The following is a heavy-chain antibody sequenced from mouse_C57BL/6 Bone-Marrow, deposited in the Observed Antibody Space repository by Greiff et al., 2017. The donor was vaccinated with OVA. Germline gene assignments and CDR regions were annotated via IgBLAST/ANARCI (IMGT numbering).Heavy chain of an antibody. J-gene: IGHJ3*01. Sequence: LVESGAELVRPGTSVKVSCKASGYAFTNYLIEWVKQRPGQGLEWIGVINPGSGGTNYNEKFKGKATLTADKSSSTAYMQLSSLTSEDSAVYFCARGVYYYGSSPFAYWGQGTLVTVSA. D-gene: IGHD1-1*01. CDR1: GYAFTNYL. CDR3: ARGVYYYGSSPFAY. V-gene: IGHV1-54*01. CDR2: INPGSGGT.